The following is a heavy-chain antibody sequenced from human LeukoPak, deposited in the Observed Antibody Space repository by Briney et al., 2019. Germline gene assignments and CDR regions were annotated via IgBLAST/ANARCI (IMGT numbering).Heavy chain of an antibody. Sequence: GRSLTLSCAASGFTFSSFGMHWVRQAPGKGLEWVSYISSSSSYTNYADSVKGRFTISRDNAKNSLYLQMNSLRAEDTAVYYCARQRIAAAGIDYWGQGTLVTVSS. J-gene: IGHJ4*02. CDR1: GFTFSSFG. V-gene: IGHV3-21*05. CDR3: ARQRIAAAGIDY. CDR2: ISSSSSYT. D-gene: IGHD6-13*01.